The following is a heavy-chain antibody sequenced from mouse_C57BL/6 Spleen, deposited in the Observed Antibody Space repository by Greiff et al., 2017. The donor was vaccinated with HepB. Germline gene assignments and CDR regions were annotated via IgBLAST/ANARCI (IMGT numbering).Heavy chain of an antibody. CDR2: INPGSGGT. V-gene: IGHV1-54*01. CDR1: GYAFTNYL. D-gene: IGHD2-5*01. J-gene: IGHJ3*01. CDR3: ARDYYSNYDFAY. Sequence: VQLQQSGAELVRPGPSVKVSCKASGYAFTNYLIEWVKQRPGQGLEWIGVINPGSGGTNYNEKFKGKATLTADKSSSTAYMQLISLTSEDSAVYFCARDYYSNYDFAYWGQGTLVTVSA.